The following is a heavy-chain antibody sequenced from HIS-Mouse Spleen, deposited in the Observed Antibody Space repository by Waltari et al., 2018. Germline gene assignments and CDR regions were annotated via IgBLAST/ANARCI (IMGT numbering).Heavy chain of an antibody. J-gene: IGHJ2*01. CDR3: AREIPYSSSWYDWYFDL. CDR1: GCSISSSSYY. V-gene: IGHV4-39*07. CDR2: IYYSGST. D-gene: IGHD6-13*01. Sequence: QLQLQESGPGLVKPSETLSLTCTVSGCSISSSSYYWGWIRQPPGKGLEGIGSIYYSGSTNYNPSLKSRVTISVDTSKNQFSLKLRSVTAADTAVYYCAREIPYSSSWYDWYFDLWGRGTLVTVSS.